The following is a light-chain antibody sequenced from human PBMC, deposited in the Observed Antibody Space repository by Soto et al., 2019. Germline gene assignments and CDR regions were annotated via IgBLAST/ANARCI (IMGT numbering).Light chain of an antibody. CDR2: DAS. J-gene: IGKJ5*01. V-gene: IGKV3-15*01. CDR1: QSVSSN. Sequence: EIVMTQSPATLSVSPGERAILSCRASQSVSSNFAWYQQKPGQAPRLLIYDASTRATGFPARFSGSRSGTEFTLTISSLQSEDFAIYYCQHYDNWPITFGQGTRLEIK. CDR3: QHYDNWPIT.